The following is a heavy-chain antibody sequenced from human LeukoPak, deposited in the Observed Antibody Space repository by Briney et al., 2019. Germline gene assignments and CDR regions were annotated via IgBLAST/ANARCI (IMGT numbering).Heavy chain of an antibody. J-gene: IGHJ3*02. CDR1: GYTFTDYY. CDR2: INTNTGNP. Sequence: ASVKVSCKASGYTFTDYYMHWVRQAPGQGLEWMGWINTNTGNPTYAQGSTGRFVFSLDTSASTAYLQISSLKAEDTAVYYCARVGPEDYDSSHDAFDIWGQGTMVTVSS. D-gene: IGHD3-22*01. V-gene: IGHV7-4-1*02. CDR3: ARVGPEDYDSSHDAFDI.